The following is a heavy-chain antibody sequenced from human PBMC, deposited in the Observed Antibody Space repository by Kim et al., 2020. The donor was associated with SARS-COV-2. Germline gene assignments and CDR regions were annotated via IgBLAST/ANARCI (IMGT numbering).Heavy chain of an antibody. J-gene: IGHJ6*02. CDR2: MNPNSGNT. CDR1: GYTFTSYD. Sequence: ASVKVSCKASGYTFTSYDINWVRQATGQGLEWMGWMNPNSGNTGYAQKFQGRVTMTRNTSISTAYMELSSLRSEDTAVYYCAIYGSGSYFGYYYYGMDVWGQGTTVTVSS. CDR3: AIYGSGSYFGYYYYGMDV. D-gene: IGHD3-10*01. V-gene: IGHV1-8*01.